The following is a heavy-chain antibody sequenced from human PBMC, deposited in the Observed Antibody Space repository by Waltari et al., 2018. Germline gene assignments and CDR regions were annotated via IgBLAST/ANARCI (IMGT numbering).Heavy chain of an antibody. Sequence: EVQLVESGGGLVQPGGSLRLSCAASGFTFSSYSMNWVRQAPGKGLEWVSYISSSSSTRYYADSVKGRFTISRDNAKNSLYLQMNSLRAEDTAVYYCSRELVGITGTVDYWGQGTLVTVSS. CDR1: GFTFSSYS. V-gene: IGHV3-48*04. D-gene: IGHD1-20*01. CDR2: ISSSSSTR. CDR3: SRELVGITGTVDY. J-gene: IGHJ4*02.